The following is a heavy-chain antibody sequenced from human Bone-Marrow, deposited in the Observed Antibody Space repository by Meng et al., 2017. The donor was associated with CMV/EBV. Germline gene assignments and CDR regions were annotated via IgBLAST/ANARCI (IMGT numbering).Heavy chain of an antibody. CDR2: IYYSGST. D-gene: IGHD5-18*01. CDR3: ARLGYIYGDV. CDR1: GGSISSYY. J-gene: IGHJ6*02. Sequence: SETLSLTCTVSGGSISSYYWSWIRQPPGKGLEWIGYIYYSGSTNYNPSLKSRVTISVNTSKNQFALKLSSVTAADTAVYYCARLGYIYGDVWGQGTTVTVSS. V-gene: IGHV4-59*12.